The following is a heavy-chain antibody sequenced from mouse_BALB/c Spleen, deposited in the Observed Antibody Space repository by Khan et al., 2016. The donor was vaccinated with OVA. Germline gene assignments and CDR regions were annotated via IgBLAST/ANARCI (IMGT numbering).Heavy chain of an antibody. CDR1: GYSITSGYG. CDR3: ARTARINY. Sequence: EVELVESGPGLVKPSQSLSLTCTVTGYSITSGYGWNWIRQFPGNKLEWMGYISYSGSTNYNPSLKSRISITRDTSKNQFFLQLNSVTTEDTATYYCARTARINYWGQGTTLTGSS. D-gene: IGHD1-2*01. CDR2: ISYSGST. J-gene: IGHJ2*01. V-gene: IGHV3-2*02.